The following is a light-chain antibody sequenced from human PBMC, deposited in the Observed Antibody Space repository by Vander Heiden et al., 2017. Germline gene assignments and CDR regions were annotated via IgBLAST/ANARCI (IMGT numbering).Light chain of an antibody. CDR2: EGS. J-gene: IGLJ1*01. CDR1: SSDVGSYNH. Sequence: QSALTQPASVSGSPGQSITISGTGTSSDVGSYNHVSWYQQHPGKAPKLMIYEGSKRPSGVSNRFSGSKSGNTASLTISGLQAEDEADYYCCSYATSSTYVFGTGTKVTVL. V-gene: IGLV2-23*01. CDR3: CSYATSSTYV.